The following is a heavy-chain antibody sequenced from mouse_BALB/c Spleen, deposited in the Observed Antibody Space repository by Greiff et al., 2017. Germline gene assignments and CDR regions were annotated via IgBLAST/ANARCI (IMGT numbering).Heavy chain of an antibody. V-gene: IGHV1S135*01. CDR1: GYSFTDYN. D-gene: IGHD1-2*01. J-gene: IGHJ4*01. CDR2: IDPYNGGT. Sequence: VQLQQSGPELVKPGASVKVSCKASGYSFTDYNMSWVKQSHGKSLEWIGYIDPYNGGTSYNQKFKGKATLTVDKSSSTAFMHLNSLTSEDSAVYYGARRGHYYARYYAMDYWGQGTSVTVSS. CDR3: ARRGHYYARYYAMDY.